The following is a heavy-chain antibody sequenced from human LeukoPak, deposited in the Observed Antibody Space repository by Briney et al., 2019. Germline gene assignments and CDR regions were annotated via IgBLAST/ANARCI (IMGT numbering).Heavy chain of an antibody. CDR3: AKDRSIGTYYTFDH. CDR2: ISGSGGST. Sequence: GGSLRLSCAASGFIFSSYGMSWVRQAPGKGLEWVSAISGSGGSTYYADSVKGRFTISRDNSKNTLYLQMNNLRAEDTAVYYCAKDRSIGTYYTFDHWGQGTLVTVSS. D-gene: IGHD1-26*01. J-gene: IGHJ4*02. V-gene: IGHV3-23*01. CDR1: GFIFSSYG.